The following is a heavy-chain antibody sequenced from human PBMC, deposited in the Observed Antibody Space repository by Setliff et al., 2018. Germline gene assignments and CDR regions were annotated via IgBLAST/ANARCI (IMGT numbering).Heavy chain of an antibody. V-gene: IGHV3-73*01. Sequence: GGSLRLSCAASGFIFSGSAIHWVRQASGKGLEWVGRIRDKYNSYAIAYAASVEGRFTISRDDSKNTLYLQMNSLKTEDTAVYYCTTDEYDYYGSGSYRTQIDYWGQGTLVTVSS. CDR1: GFIFSGSA. CDR3: TTDEYDYYGSGSYRTQIDY. D-gene: IGHD3-10*01. J-gene: IGHJ4*02. CDR2: IRDKYNSYAI.